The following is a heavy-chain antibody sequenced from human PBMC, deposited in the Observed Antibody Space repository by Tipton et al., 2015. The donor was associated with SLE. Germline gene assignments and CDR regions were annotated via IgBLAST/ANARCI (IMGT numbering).Heavy chain of an antibody. CDR3: ARLFSPTPYGDYVYFDY. Sequence: TLSLTCTVSGGSIGSYYWSWIRQPPGKGLEWIGYIYYSGSTNYNPSLKSRVTISVDTSKNQFSLKLSSVTAADTAVYYCARLFSPTPYGDYVYFDYWGQGTLVTVSS. CDR2: IYYSGST. J-gene: IGHJ4*02. CDR1: GGSIGSYY. V-gene: IGHV4-59*08. D-gene: IGHD4-17*01.